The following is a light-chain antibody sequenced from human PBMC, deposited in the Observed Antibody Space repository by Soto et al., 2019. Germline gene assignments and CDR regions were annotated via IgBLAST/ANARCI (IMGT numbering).Light chain of an antibody. CDR2: INNDGSH. CDR3: QTWGTGPWV. V-gene: IGLV4-69*02. J-gene: IGLJ3*02. CDR1: SGHNSYA. Sequence: QLVLTQSPSASASLGASVKLTCTLSSGHNSYAIAWHQQQPEKGPRYVMKINNDGSHIKGDGIPDRFSGSSSGAERYLTISSLQSEDEADYYCQTWGTGPWVFGEGTKLTVL.